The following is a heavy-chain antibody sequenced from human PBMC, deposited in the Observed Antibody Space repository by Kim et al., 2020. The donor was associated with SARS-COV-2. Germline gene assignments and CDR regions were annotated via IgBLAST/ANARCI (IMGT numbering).Heavy chain of an antibody. J-gene: IGHJ4*02. V-gene: IGHV3-23*01. CDR3: AKYASGLFSAYFDY. Sequence: GGSLRLSCRTSGFTFSNYAMSWVRQPPGKGLEWVSSIRGSGGSTEYAQSVKGRFTISRDNSKNTLFLQMSSLRVEDTAIFYCAKYASGLFSAYFDYWGQG. CDR1: GFTFSNYA. CDR2: IRGSGGST. D-gene: IGHD3-10*01.